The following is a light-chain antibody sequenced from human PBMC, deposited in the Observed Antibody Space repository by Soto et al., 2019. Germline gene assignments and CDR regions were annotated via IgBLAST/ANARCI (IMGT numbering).Light chain of an antibody. CDR2: GVY. J-gene: IGKJ4*01. CDR3: QQRSDWPPLT. CDR1: QSVSSN. V-gene: IGKV3D-15*01. Sequence: EIVMTQSPTILSVSPGERATLSCRSSQSVSSNLAWYQQKPGQAPRLLIYGVYTRAPGIPARFSGSGSGTDFTLTISRLEPEDFAVYYCQQRSDWPPLTFGGGTKVDIK.